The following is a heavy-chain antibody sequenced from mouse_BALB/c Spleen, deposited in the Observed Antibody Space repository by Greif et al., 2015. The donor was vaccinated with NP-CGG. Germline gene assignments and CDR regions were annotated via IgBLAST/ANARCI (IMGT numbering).Heavy chain of an antibody. CDR1: GYAFSSSW. CDR2: IYPGDGDT. V-gene: IGHV1-82*01. CDR3: ARWDVDY. J-gene: IGHJ2*01. Sequence: QVQLQQSGPELVKPGASVKISCKASGYAFSSSWMNWVKQRPGQGLEWIGRIYPGDGDTNYNGKFKGEATLTADKSSSTAYMQLSSLTSVDSAVYFCARWDVDYWGQGTTLTVSS. D-gene: IGHD4-1*01.